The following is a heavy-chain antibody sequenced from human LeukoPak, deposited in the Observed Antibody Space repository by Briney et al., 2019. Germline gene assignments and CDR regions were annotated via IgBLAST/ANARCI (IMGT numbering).Heavy chain of an antibody. V-gene: IGHV3-11*01. D-gene: IGHD1-14*01. Sequence: GGSLRLSCAASGFAFSDYYMSWIRQAPGKGLEWVSYISSSGSTIYYADSVKGRFTISRDNSKNTLYLQMDSLRVEDTAVYYCAKDRVTGARKLDYWGQGTLVTVSS. CDR1: GFAFSDYY. J-gene: IGHJ4*02. CDR3: AKDRVTGARKLDY. CDR2: ISSSGSTI.